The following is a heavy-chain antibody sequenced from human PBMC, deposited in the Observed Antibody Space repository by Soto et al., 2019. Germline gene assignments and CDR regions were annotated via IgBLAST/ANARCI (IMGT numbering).Heavy chain of an antibody. CDR3: ARENYNWNQSRTYYFDY. D-gene: IGHD1-20*01. CDR2: IWYDGSNK. V-gene: IGHV3-33*01. Sequence: GGSLRLSCAASGFTFSSYGMHWVRQAPGKGLEWVAVIWYDGSNKYYADSVKGRFTISRDNSKNTLYLQMNSLRAEDTAVYYCARENYNWNQSRTYYFDYWGQGTLVTVSS. J-gene: IGHJ4*02. CDR1: GFTFSSYG.